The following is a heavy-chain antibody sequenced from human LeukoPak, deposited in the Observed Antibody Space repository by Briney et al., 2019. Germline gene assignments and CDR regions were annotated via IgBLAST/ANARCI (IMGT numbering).Heavy chain of an antibody. CDR3: ARDRRRGYDILTGYPDY. J-gene: IGHJ4*02. V-gene: IGHV3-30-3*01. D-gene: IGHD3-9*01. Sequence: GGSLRLSCAASGFTFSSYWMSWVRQAPGKGLEWVAVISYDGSNKYYADSVKGRFTISRDNSKNTLYLQMNSLRAEDTAVYYCARDRRRGYDILTGYPDYWGQGTLVTVSS. CDR1: GFTFSSYW. CDR2: ISYDGSNK.